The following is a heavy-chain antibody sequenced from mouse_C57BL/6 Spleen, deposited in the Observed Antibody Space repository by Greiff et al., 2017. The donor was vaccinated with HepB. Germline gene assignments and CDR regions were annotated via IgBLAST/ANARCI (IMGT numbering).Heavy chain of an antibody. V-gene: IGHV1-69*01. CDR2: IDPSDSYT. CDR1: GYTFTSYW. CDR3: ARSGDGYYWWYFDV. Sequence: QVQLQQPGAELVMPGASVKLSCKASGYTFTSYWMHWVKQRPGQGLEWIGEIDPSDSYTNYNQKFKGKSTLTVDKSSSTAYMQLSSLTSEDSAVYYCARSGDGYYWWYFDVWGTGTTVTVSS. J-gene: IGHJ1*03. D-gene: IGHD2-3*01.